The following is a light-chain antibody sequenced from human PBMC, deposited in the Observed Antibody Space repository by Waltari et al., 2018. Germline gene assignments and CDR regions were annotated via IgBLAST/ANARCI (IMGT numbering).Light chain of an antibody. CDR1: ALSKKY. Sequence: SYELTQPPSISVPPGQTARITSTGDALSKKYGCRYQQKPGQAPLLLIYKDIERPSGIPARCSGSNSGTTVTLTISGVQAEDEADYYCQSADSSGTYVFGLGTKVTVL. J-gene: IGLJ1*01. CDR3: QSADSSGTYV. CDR2: KDI. V-gene: IGLV3-25*03.